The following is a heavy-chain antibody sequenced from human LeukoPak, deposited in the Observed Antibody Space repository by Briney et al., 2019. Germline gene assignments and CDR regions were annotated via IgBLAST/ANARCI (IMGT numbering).Heavy chain of an antibody. D-gene: IGHD5-12*01. V-gene: IGHV4-59*01. Sequence: SETLSLTCTVSGGSISTYYWNWIRQPPGRGLEWLGYIEYSGSTNYNPSLKSRLTMSVDSSKNHFSLWLRSVTAADTAVYYCARTSGYWPADFDFWGQGALVIVSS. CDR3: ARTSGYWPADFDF. CDR2: IEYSGST. J-gene: IGHJ4*02. CDR1: GGSISTYY.